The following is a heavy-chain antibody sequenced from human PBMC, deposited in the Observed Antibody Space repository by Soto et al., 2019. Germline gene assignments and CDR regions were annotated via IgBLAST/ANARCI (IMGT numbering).Heavy chain of an antibody. J-gene: IGHJ5*02. D-gene: IGHD3-10*01. Sequence: PSETLSPTCAVHGGSFSGYYWSWIRQPPGKGLEWIGEINHSGSTNYNPSLKSRVTISVDTSKNQFSLKLSSVTAADTAVYYCARTKLLWFGELLPTYNWFDPWGQGTLVTVSS. CDR3: ARTKLLWFGELLPTYNWFDP. CDR1: GGSFSGYY. V-gene: IGHV4-34*01. CDR2: INHSGST.